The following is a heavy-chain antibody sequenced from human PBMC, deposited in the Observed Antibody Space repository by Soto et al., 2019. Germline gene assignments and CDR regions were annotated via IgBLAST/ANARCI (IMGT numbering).Heavy chain of an antibody. D-gene: IGHD1-1*01. CDR1: GSIFSSYS. CDR2: ISSSSSYI. V-gene: IGHV3-21*01. CDR3: ARYLGTGTTLYY. Sequence: PGGSLRLSCAASGSIFSSYSMNWVRQAPGKGLEWVSSISSSSSYIYYADSVKGRFTISRDNAKNSLYLQMNSLRAEDTAVYYCARYLGTGTTLYYWGQGTLVTVSS. J-gene: IGHJ4*02.